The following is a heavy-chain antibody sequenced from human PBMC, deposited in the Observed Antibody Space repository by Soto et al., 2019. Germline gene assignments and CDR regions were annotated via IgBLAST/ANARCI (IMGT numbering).Heavy chain of an antibody. CDR1: GGSISSDY. Sequence: SETLSLNWSGSGGSISSDYWSWIRQPPGKGLEWIGYIYYSGSTNYNPSLKSRVTMSVDTSKNQFSLKLSSVTAADTAVYYCARIYYDSVFDYWGQGTLVTVS. V-gene: IGHV4-59*08. CDR2: IYYSGST. J-gene: IGHJ4*02. D-gene: IGHD3-22*01. CDR3: ARIYYDSVFDY.